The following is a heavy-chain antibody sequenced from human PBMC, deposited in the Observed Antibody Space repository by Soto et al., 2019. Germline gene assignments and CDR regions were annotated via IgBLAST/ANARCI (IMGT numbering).Heavy chain of an antibody. J-gene: IGHJ4*02. D-gene: IGHD6-13*01. Sequence: EVQLLESGGGLVQPGGSLRLSCAASGFTFSNYAMSWVRHAPGQGLECVSAISGSGGSTYYADSVKGRFTISRDNAKNTLYLQMNSLRAEDTAVYYCAKDIAVGRSSWYYFDYWGQGTLVTVSS. CDR2: ISGSGGST. CDR1: GFTFSNYA. CDR3: AKDIAVGRSSWYYFDY. V-gene: IGHV3-23*01.